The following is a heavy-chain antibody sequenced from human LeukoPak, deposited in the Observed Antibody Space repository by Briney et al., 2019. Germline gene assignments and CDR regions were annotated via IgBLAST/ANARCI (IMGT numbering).Heavy chain of an antibody. CDR3: AREPDA. CDR2: VHHTGRA. V-gene: IGHV4-39*07. J-gene: IGHJ5*02. Sequence: SETLSLTCTVSGDSISGSNYHWGWIRQPPGKGLEWLGTVHHTGRAFYNPSLRGRTTVSVDTSKNQFSLKLTSVAAADTAVYYCAREPDAWGQGTLVTVSS. CDR1: GDSISGSNYH.